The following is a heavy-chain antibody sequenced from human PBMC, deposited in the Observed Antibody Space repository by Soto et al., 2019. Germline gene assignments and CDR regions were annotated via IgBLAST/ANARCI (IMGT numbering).Heavy chain of an antibody. D-gene: IGHD3-22*01. Sequence: QITLKESGPTLVKPTQTLTLTCTFSGFSLSTSGVGVGWIRQPPGKALEWLALIYWDDDKRYSPSLKSRLTITKDTSTDQVVLTMTSMDPVDTATYYCAPRRSTYYSDSTFDPWGQGTLVTVSS. CDR2: IYWDDDK. CDR1: GFSLSTSGVG. J-gene: IGHJ5*02. CDR3: APRRSTYYSDSTFDP. V-gene: IGHV2-5*02.